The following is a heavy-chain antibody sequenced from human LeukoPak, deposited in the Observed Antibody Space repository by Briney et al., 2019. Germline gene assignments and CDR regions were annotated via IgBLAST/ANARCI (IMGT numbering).Heavy chain of an antibody. V-gene: IGHV4-34*01. D-gene: IGHD2/OR15-2a*01. CDR3: VRGRVKGKY. CDR2: INHSGDT. J-gene: IGHJ4*02. Sequence: SETLSLTCAVYGGSFRGYYWTWIRQPPGKGLEWIGEINHSGDTNYNPSLKSRVTISVDTSKNQFSLKLSSVTAADTAVYYCVRGRVKGKYWGQGTLVTVSS. CDR1: GGSFRGYY.